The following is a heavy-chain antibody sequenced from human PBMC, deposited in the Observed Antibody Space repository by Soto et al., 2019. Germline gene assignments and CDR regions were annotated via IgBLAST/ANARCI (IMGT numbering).Heavy chain of an antibody. J-gene: IGHJ4*02. CDR2: ISAYNGNT. CDR1: GYTFPSYG. CDR3: ARDKGILYYESSGYCPFDY. V-gene: IGHV1-18*01. Sequence: ASVKVSCKASGYTFPSYGISWVRQAPGQGLEWMGWISAYNGNTNYAQKLQGRVTMTTDTSTSTAYMELRSLRSDDTAVYYCARDKGILYYESSGYCPFDYWGQGTLVTVSS. D-gene: IGHD3-22*01.